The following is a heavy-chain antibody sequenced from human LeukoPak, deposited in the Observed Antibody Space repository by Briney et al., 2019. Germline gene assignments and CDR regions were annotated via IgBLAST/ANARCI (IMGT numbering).Heavy chain of an antibody. D-gene: IGHD2-8*01. Sequence: SETLSLTCTVSGGSISNYYWSWIRQPPGKGLEWIGYIYYSGSTNYNPSLKSRVTISVDTSKNQFSLKLSSVTAADTAVYYCARGMDQFDYWGQGTLVTVSS. CDR3: ARGMDQFDY. CDR2: IYYSGST. J-gene: IGHJ4*02. V-gene: IGHV4-59*01. CDR1: GGSISNYY.